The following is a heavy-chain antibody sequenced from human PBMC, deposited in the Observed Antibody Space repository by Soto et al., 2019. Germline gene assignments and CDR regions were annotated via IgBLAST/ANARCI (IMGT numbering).Heavy chain of an antibody. V-gene: IGHV5-51*01. J-gene: IGHJ2*01. CDR2: IYPGDSDT. CDR3: AIHESVAYTGCYFDH. D-gene: IGHD2-8*02. CDR1: AYSIARNW. Sequence: GETLKIFSRGSAYSIARNWICRLRQMPGKGMEWMGIIYPGDSDTRYSPSFQVQVAISADKSISTAYLQWRSLKASDTAIYYFAIHESVAYTGCYFDHWGRGTLV.